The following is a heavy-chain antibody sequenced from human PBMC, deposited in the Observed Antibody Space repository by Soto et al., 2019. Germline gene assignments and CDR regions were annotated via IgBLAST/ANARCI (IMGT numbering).Heavy chain of an antibody. V-gene: IGHV4-34*01. CDR1: GGSFSGYY. D-gene: IGHD6-13*01. J-gene: IGHJ6*02. CDR3: ASLSSQEETQIAAAGYYYYGMDV. Sequence: QVQLQQWGAGLLKPSETLSLTCAVYGGSFSGYYWSWIRQPPGKGLEWIGEINHSGSTNYNPSLKSRVTISVDTSKTQFSLKLSSVTAADTAVYYCASLSSQEETQIAAAGYYYYGMDVWGQGTTVTVSS. CDR2: INHSGST.